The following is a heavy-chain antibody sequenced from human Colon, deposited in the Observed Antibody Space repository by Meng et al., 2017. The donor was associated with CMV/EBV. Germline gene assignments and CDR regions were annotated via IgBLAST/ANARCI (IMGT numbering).Heavy chain of an antibody. Sequence: GESLKISCAASGFTFSSYSMNWVRQAPGKGLEWVSYISSSSSTIYYADSVKGRFAISRDNAKNSLYLQMNSLRAEDTAVYYCARESSGGGFDPWGQGTLVTVSS. D-gene: IGHD1-1*01. CDR1: GFTFSSYS. CDR2: ISSSSSTI. V-gene: IGHV3-48*04. J-gene: IGHJ5*02. CDR3: ARESSGGGFDP.